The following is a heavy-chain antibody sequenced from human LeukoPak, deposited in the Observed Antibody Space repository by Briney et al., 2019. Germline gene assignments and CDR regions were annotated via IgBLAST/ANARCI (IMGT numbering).Heavy chain of an antibody. J-gene: IGHJ4*02. D-gene: IGHD5-18*01. V-gene: IGHV3-30*03. Sequence: GGSLRLSCAASGFAVSSNYMSWVRQAPGKGLEWVAVISYDGTNKYYADSVKGRFTISRDNSKNTLFLQMNSLRAEDTAVYYCSRGSGYSYSFTGRERTKSRLDYWGQGTLVTVSS. CDR1: GFAVSSNY. CDR2: ISYDGTNK. CDR3: SRGSGYSYSFTGRERTKSRLDY.